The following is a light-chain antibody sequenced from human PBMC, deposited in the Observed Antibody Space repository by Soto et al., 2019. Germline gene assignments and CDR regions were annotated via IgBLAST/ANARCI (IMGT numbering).Light chain of an antibody. CDR3: SSVTTWTTLV. CDR1: SSDVGAYDR. V-gene: IGLV2-18*02. Sequence: QSALTQPPSVSRSPGQSVTISCTGTSSDVGAYDRVSWYQQPPGTAPRVIIYDVSNRPSGVPDRFSGSKSGNTASLTISGLLPEDEAEYYCSSVTTWTTLVFGGGTKLTVL. J-gene: IGLJ2*01. CDR2: DVS.